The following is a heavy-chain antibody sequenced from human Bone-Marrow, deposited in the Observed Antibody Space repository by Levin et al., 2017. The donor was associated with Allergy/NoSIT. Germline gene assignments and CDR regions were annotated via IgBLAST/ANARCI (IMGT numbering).Heavy chain of an antibody. V-gene: IGHV3-15*01. Sequence: RSGGSLRLSCAASGFTFSNAWMSWVRQAPGKGLEWVGRIKSKTDGGTTDYAAPVKGRFTISRDDSKNTLYLQMNSLKTEDTAVYYCTTDFDWNNYYYYYMDVWGKGTTVTVSS. CDR2: IKSKTDGGTT. J-gene: IGHJ6*03. CDR3: TTDFDWNNYYYYYMDV. CDR1: GFTFSNAW. D-gene: IGHD3-9*01.